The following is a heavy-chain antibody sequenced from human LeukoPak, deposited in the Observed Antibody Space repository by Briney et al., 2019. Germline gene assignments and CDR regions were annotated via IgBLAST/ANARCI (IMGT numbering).Heavy chain of an antibody. D-gene: IGHD6-13*01. CDR2: FDPEDGET. CDR1: GYTLTELS. J-gene: IGHJ5*02. V-gene: IGHV1-24*01. Sequence: GASVKVSCKVSGYTLTELSMHWVRQAPGKGLEWMGGFDPEDGETIYAQKFQGRVTMTEDTSTDTAYMELSSLRSKDTAVYYCATVKGIAAAGDWFDPWGQGTLVTVSS. CDR3: ATVKGIAAAGDWFDP.